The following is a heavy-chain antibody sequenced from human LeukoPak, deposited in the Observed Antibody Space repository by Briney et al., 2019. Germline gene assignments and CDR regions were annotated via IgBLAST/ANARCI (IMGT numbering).Heavy chain of an antibody. CDR2: IREDGEKQ. CDR3: AKDIPGGGDDY. CDR1: GFTFDDYG. Sequence: PGGSLRLSCAASGFTFDDYGMSWVRQAPGKGLEWVANIREDGEKQNYVDSVKGRFTISRDNAKSSVYLQLNSLRADDTAIYYCAKDIPGGGDDYWGQGTLVTVSS. V-gene: IGHV3-7*01. D-gene: IGHD2-21*02. J-gene: IGHJ4*02.